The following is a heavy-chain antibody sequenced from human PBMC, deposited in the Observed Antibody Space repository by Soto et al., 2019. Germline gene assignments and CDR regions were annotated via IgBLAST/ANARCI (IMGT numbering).Heavy chain of an antibody. CDR2: ISSDDNT. J-gene: IGHJ1*01. CDR1: GFIVNNIF. Sequence: GGSLRLSCAASGFIVNNIFMTWVRQAPGKGLEWLSTISSDDNTYYADSVKGRFTISRDSPKNTLYLHMNSLRAENTAVYHCERYILGGSYDFSHGGQEALDTVSS. CDR3: ERYILGGSYDFSH. V-gene: IGHV3-66*01. D-gene: IGHD3-3*01.